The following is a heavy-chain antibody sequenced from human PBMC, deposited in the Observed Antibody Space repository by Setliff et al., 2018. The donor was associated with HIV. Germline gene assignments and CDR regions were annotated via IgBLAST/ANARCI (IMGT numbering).Heavy chain of an antibody. D-gene: IGHD1-26*01. V-gene: IGHV3-23*01. CDR3: AKSVRTELFDY. J-gene: IGHJ4*02. Sequence: GGSLRLSCAASGFIFSSYSMNWVRQAPGKGLEWVSYISGSGGSTYYADSVKGRFTISRDNSKNTLYLQMNSLRAEDTAVYYCAKSVRTELFDYWGQGTLVTVSS. CDR1: GFIFSSYS. CDR2: ISGSGGST.